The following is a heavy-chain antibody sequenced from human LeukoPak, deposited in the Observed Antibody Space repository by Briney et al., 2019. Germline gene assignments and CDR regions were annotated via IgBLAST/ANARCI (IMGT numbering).Heavy chain of an antibody. J-gene: IGHJ6*02. CDR2: ISGSGGST. D-gene: IGHD2-2*01. CDR1: GFTFSSYA. CDR3: AKDPTYCSSTSCYWYGMDV. Sequence: GGSLRLSCAASGFTFSSYAMSWVRQAPGKGLEWVSAISGSGGSTYHADSVKGRFTISRDNSKNTLYLQMNSLRAEDTAVYYCAKDPTYCSSTSCYWYGMDVWGQGTTVTVSS. V-gene: IGHV3-23*01.